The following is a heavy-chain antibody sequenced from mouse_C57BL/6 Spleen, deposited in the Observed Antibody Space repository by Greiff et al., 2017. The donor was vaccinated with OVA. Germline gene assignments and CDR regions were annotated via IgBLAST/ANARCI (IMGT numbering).Heavy chain of an antibody. J-gene: IGHJ4*01. CDR3: ARRTGTYAMDY. Sequence: QVQLQQPGAELVKPGASVKLSCKASGYTFTSYWMQWVKQRPGQGLEWIGEIDPSDSYTNYNQKFKGKATLTVDTSSSTAYMQLSSLTSEDSAVYCGARRTGTYAMDYWGQGTSVTVSS. V-gene: IGHV1-50*01. D-gene: IGHD4-1*01. CDR1: GYTFTSYW. CDR2: IDPSDSYT.